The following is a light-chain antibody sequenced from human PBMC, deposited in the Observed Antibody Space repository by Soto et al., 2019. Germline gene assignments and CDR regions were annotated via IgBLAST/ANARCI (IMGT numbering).Light chain of an antibody. CDR3: QQSYSTPVT. CDR2: AAS. V-gene: IGKV1-39*01. J-gene: IGKJ1*01. CDR1: QSISSY. Sequence: DIQMTQSPSSLSASVGDRVTITCRASQSISSYLNWYQQKPGKAPKLLIYAASSLQGGVPSRFSGSGSGTDFTLTISSLQPEDFATYYCQQSYSTPVTFGQGTQVDIK.